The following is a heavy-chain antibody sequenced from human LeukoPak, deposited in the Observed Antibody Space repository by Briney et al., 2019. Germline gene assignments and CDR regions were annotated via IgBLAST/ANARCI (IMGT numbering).Heavy chain of an antibody. Sequence: GESLKISCMGSGYTFNTYWISWVRQMPGKGLEWMGKIDPTDSDTDYSPSFQGHVTISADKSISTAYLQWISLKASDTAMYYCARGLSGSYHFDYWGQGTLVTVSS. V-gene: IGHV5-10-1*01. CDR3: ARGLSGSYHFDY. J-gene: IGHJ4*02. D-gene: IGHD1-26*01. CDR1: GYTFNTYW. CDR2: IDPTDSDT.